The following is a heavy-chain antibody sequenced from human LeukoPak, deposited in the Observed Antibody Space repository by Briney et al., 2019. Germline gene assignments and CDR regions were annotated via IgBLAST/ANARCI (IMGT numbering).Heavy chain of an antibody. J-gene: IGHJ6*02. D-gene: IGHD2-15*01. CDR1: GFTFSSYA. CDR3: ARAGKYCSGGSCPYYYYGMDV. Sequence: GRSLRLSCAASGFTFSSYAMHWVRQAPGKGQEWVAVISYDGSNKYYADSVKGRFTISRDNSKNTLYLQMNSLRAEDTAVYYCARAGKYCSGGSCPYYYYGMDVWGQGTTVTVSS. CDR2: ISYDGSNK. V-gene: IGHV3-30-3*01.